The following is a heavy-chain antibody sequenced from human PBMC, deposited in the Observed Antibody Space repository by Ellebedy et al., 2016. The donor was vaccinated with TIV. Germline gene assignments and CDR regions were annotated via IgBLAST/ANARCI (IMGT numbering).Heavy chain of an antibody. CDR3: ASILRGFGESYFDY. Sequence: GESLKISCAASGFTVSSNYMSWVRQAPGKGLEWVSVIYSGGSTYYADSVKGRFTISRDNSKNTLYLQMNSLRAEDTAVYYCASILRGFGESYFDYWGQGTLVTVSS. CDR2: IYSGGST. D-gene: IGHD3-10*01. J-gene: IGHJ4*02. V-gene: IGHV3-53*01. CDR1: GFTVSSNY.